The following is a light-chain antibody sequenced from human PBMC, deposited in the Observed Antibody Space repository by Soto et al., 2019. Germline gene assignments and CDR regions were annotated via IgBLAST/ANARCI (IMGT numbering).Light chain of an antibody. CDR1: ASDVGGYNY. CDR3: CSYTSSSTYV. Sequence: QSALTQPASVAGSPGQSITISCTGTASDVGGYNYVSWYQQYPGKAPKLMIYDVTNRPSGVSNRFSGSKSGNTAALIIFGLQAEDEADYYCCSYTSSSTYVFGTGIQVTVL. V-gene: IGLV2-14*01. J-gene: IGLJ1*01. CDR2: DVT.